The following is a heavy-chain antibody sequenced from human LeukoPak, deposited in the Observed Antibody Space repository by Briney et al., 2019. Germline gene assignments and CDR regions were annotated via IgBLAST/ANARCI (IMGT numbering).Heavy chain of an antibody. J-gene: IGHJ4*02. Sequence: SGGSLRLSCTASGFTFGDYAMSWFRQAPGKGLEWVGFIRSKAYGGTTEYAASVKGRFTISRDDSKSIAYLQMNSLKTEDTAVYYCTRADWLLSLVYFEYWGQGTLVTVSS. V-gene: IGHV3-49*03. CDR1: GFTFGDYA. CDR3: TRADWLLSLVYFEY. D-gene: IGHD3-9*01. CDR2: IRSKAYGGTT.